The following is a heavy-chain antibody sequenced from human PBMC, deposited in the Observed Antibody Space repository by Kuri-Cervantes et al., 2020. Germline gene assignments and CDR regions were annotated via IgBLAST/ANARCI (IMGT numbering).Heavy chain of an antibody. CDR1: GFTFSSYW. J-gene: IGHJ6*03. CDR3: ARSYGDYDYYYYYMDV. Sequence: GESLKISCAASGFTFSSYWMSWVRQAPGKGLEWVANIKQDGSEKYYVDSVKGRFTISRDNAKNSLYLQMNSLRAEDTAVYYCARSYGDYDYYYYYMDVWGKGTTVTVSS. D-gene: IGHD4-17*01. CDR2: IKQDGSEK. V-gene: IGHV3-7*01.